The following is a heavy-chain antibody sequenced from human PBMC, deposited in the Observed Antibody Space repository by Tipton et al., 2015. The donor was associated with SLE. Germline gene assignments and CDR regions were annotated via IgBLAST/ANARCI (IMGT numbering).Heavy chain of an antibody. CDR2: IYHSESP. CDR3: ARTLGIRRFQFDS. J-gene: IGHJ4*02. CDR1: GGSIISSSW. V-gene: IGHV4-4*02. D-gene: IGHD7-27*01. Sequence: TLSLTCAVSGGSIISSSWWSWVRQPPGKGLEWIGDIYHSESPNYNPSLKSRLTISMDTSKNQFSLDLRSVTAADTALYYCARTLGIRRFQFDSWGQGTLVTVSS.